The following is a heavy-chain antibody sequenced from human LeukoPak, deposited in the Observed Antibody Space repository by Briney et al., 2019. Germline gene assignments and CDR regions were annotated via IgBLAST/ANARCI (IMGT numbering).Heavy chain of an antibody. V-gene: IGHV3-30*02. CDR3: AKEAYYCDSDCHLSAVDS. CDR1: DFSFSNFA. CDR2: IRHDGTKK. Sequence: GGSLRLSCAASDFSFSNFAMHWVRQVPGKGLEWVAVIRHDGTKKYYVDSVEGRFTISRDNSKKTLYLKMNSLRDEDTVMYYCAKEAYYCDSDCHLSAVDSWGQGTLVTVSS. J-gene: IGHJ4*02. D-gene: IGHD2-21*02.